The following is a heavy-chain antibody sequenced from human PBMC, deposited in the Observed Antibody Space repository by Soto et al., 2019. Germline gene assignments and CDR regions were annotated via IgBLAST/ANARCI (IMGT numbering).Heavy chain of an antibody. CDR2: IYYTGST. CDR3: AGAPNWAYFAF. V-gene: IGHV4-59*12. D-gene: IGHD7-27*01. CDR1: SGSISTYY. Sequence: QVQLQESGPGLVKPSETLSLTCTVSSGSISTYYWSWIRQPPGKGLEWIGYIYYTGSTNYNPSLKTPVAISMGTSKNQLSLNLGSVTAADTVVYYCAGAPNWAYFAFWGPGALVTVSS. J-gene: IGHJ4*02.